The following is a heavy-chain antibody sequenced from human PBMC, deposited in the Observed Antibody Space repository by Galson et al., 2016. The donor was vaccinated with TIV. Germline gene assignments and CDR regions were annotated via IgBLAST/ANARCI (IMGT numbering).Heavy chain of an antibody. CDR2: INPDSGDT. J-gene: IGHJ2*01. Sequence: SVKVSCKASGYIFANYYMHWVRQAPGEGLEWMGWINPDSGDTSFAQKFQGRLTMTRDTSIATAYMDLSRLTSGDTAVYYCARVVRGLLEWSDYWCFDVWGRGTQVTVSS. D-gene: IGHD3-10*01. CDR1: GYIFANYY. V-gene: IGHV1-2*02. CDR3: ARVVRGLLEWSDYWCFDV.